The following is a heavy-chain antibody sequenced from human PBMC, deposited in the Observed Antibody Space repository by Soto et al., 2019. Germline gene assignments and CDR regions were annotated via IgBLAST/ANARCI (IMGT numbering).Heavy chain of an antibody. D-gene: IGHD4-17*01. CDR3: ARGTYGDY. J-gene: IGHJ4*02. V-gene: IGHV1-18*01. CDR1: GYDFTTYG. Sequence: QVHLVQSGAEVKKPGASVKVSCKGSGYDFTTYGITWVRQAPGQGLEWMAWISAHNGNTDYAQKLQGRVNVTRDTSTSTAYIERRSRRSDDTAVYYCARGTYGDYWGQGALVTVAS. CDR2: ISAHNGNT.